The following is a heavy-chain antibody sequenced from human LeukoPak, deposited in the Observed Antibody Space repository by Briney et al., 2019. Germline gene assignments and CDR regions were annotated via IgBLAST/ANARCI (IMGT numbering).Heavy chain of an antibody. D-gene: IGHD2-2*01. Sequence: PSETLSLTCTVSGGSLTAGDYYWGWVRQPPGTGLQWIATTYAGASLKSRVTMSLDTSKNQFFLRLTSVTAADTAVYYCARGLPGEDIVVVPSMPEDYWGQGTLVTVSS. J-gene: IGHJ4*02. CDR1: GGSLTAGDYY. CDR2: T. CDR3: ARGLPGEDIVVVPSMPEDY. V-gene: IGHV4-61*08.